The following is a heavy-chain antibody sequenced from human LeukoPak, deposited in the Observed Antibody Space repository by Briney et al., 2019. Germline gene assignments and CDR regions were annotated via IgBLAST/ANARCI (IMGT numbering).Heavy chain of an antibody. CDR2: IYHSGST. D-gene: IGHD3-22*01. CDR3: ARLRITMIVVPVGAFDI. J-gene: IGHJ3*02. V-gene: IGHV4-4*02. Sequence: SGTLSLTCAVSGGSISSSNWWSWVRQPPGKGLEWIGEIYHSGSTNYNPSLKSRVTISVDKSKNQFSLKLSSVTAADTAVYYCARLRITMIVVPVGAFDIWGQGTMVTVSS. CDR1: GGSISSSNW.